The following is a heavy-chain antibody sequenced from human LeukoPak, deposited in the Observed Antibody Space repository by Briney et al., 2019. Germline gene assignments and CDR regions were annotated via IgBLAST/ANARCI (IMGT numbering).Heavy chain of an antibody. CDR2: INHSGST. CDR1: GGSFSGYY. V-gene: IGHV4-34*01. CDR3: ALAGRYQLQGTPPGFDY. J-gene: IGHJ4*02. Sequence: PSETLSLTCAVYGGSFSGYYWSWIRQPPGKGLEWIGEINHSGSTNYNPSLKSRVTISVDTSKNQFSLKLSSVTAEDTAVYYCALAGRYQLQGTPPGFDYWGQGTLVTVSS. D-gene: IGHD2-2*01.